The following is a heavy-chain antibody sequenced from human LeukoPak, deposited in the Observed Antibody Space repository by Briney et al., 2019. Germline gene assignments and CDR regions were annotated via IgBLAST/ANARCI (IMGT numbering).Heavy chain of an antibody. D-gene: IGHD1-7*01. Sequence: SVKVSCKASGFTFTSSAMQWVRQARGQRLEWIGWIVVGSGNTNYAQKFQERVTITRDMSTSTAYVELSSLRSEDTAVYYCARGRGGTRTADYWGQGTLVTVSS. CDR1: GFTFTSSA. V-gene: IGHV1-58*02. CDR2: IVVGSGNT. J-gene: IGHJ4*02. CDR3: ARGRGGTRTADY.